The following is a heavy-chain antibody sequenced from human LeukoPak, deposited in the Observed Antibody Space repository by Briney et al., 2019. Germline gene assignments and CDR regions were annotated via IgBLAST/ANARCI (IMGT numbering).Heavy chain of an antibody. CDR2: VYYTGST. D-gene: IGHD2-2*01. CDR3: ARAPRAYCSTTGSCFQDY. J-gene: IGHJ4*02. V-gene: IGHV4-39*07. CDR1: GGSLNSYSHK. Sequence: SETLSLTCSVSGGSLNSYSHKWGWIRQPPGKGLEWVGSVYYTGSTTYSPSLSSRVSISRDTSKSQFSLNLTSVTAADTAVYFCARAPRAYCSTTGSCFQDYWGQGTLVTVSS.